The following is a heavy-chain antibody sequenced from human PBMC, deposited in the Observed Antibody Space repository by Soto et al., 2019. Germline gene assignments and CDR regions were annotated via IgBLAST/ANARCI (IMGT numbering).Heavy chain of an antibody. CDR1: GGTFRSYG. J-gene: IGHJ6*02. D-gene: IGHD1-26*01. CDR3: ARSVDVGALYYGMDV. CDR2: TVPSYGTA. V-gene: IGHV1-69*06. Sequence: VQLEQSGAEVKKAGSSVKVSCKASGGTFRSYGINWVRQAPGQGLEWMGGTVPSYGTANYAQKFQGRLTIPADTSTSTAYMELSSLRYEDTAVYYCARSVDVGALYYGMDVWGQGTTVTVSS.